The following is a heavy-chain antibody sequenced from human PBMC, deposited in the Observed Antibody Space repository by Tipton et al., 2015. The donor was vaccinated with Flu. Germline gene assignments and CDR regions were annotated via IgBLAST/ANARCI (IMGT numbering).Heavy chain of an antibody. V-gene: IGHV1-3*05. CDR2: INAGNGNT. J-gene: IGHJ4*02. D-gene: IGHD6-6*01. CDR1: GYTFIYSA. Sequence: QLVQSGAEEKKPGASVKVSCKASGYTFIYSAIHWVRQAPGQRLEWMGWINAGNGNTKYSQTFQGRVTITRDTSATTVYMELSSLKSEDTAVYYCARDRPGHKDFDFWGQGTLVTVSS. CDR3: ARDRPGHKDFDF.